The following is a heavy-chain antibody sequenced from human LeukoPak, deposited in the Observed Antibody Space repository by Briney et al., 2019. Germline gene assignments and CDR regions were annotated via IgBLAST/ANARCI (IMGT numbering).Heavy chain of an antibody. CDR1: GFTFSSYY. CDR3: ARDRVVYGDSPNFDY. J-gene: IGHJ4*02. CDR2: ITTNGGST. Sequence: RPGRSLRLSCAASGFTFSSYYMHWVRQAPGKGLEYVSAITTNGGSTYYADSVKGRFTISRDNAKNSLYLQMNSLRAEDTAVYYCARDRVVYGDSPNFDYWGQGTLVTVSS. D-gene: IGHD4-17*01. V-gene: IGHV3-64*04.